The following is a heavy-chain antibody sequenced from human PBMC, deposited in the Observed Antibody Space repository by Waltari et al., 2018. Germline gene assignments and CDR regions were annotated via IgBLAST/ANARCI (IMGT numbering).Heavy chain of an antibody. CDR1: GGSISSGSYY. CDR2: INHSGST. V-gene: IGHV4-61*09. CDR3: ASCIAVAAYWYFDL. D-gene: IGHD6-19*01. J-gene: IGHJ2*01. Sequence: QVQLQESGPGLVKPSQTLSLTCPVPGGSISSGSYYWSWIRQPAGKGLEWIGEINHSGSTNYNPSLKSRVTISVDTSKNQFSLKLSSVTAADTAVYYCASCIAVAAYWYFDLWGRGTLVTVSS.